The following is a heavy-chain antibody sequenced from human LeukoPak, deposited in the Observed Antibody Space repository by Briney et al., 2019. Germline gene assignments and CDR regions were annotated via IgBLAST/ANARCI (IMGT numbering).Heavy chain of an antibody. J-gene: IGHJ5*02. CDR3: AKGQDGYNDWFDP. CDR1: GGTFTVYA. V-gene: IGHV1-69*05. CDR2: IIPIFGTA. D-gene: IGHD5-24*01. Sequence: ASVTVSCTASGGTFTVYAISWVRQPPGQGIGWVGGIIPIFGTANYAQKFQGRVTMTTDESTSTAYMELSSLRSEDTAVYYCAKGQDGYNDWFDPWGQGTLVTVSS.